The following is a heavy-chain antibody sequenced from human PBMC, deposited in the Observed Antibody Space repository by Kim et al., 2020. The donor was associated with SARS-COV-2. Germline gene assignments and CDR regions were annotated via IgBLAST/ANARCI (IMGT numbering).Heavy chain of an antibody. CDR1: GGSFSGYY. V-gene: IGHV4-34*01. J-gene: IGHJ1*01. Sequence: ERMSLTCAVYGGSFSGYYWSWIRQPPGKGLEWIGEINHSGRTNYNPSLKSRVTISVDTSKNQFSLKLTSVTAADAALYFCARRLSNTSGWGSHYCDLWGQGILVTVSS. CDR3: ARRLSNTSGWGSHYCDL. D-gene: IGHD3-10*01. CDR2: INHSGRT.